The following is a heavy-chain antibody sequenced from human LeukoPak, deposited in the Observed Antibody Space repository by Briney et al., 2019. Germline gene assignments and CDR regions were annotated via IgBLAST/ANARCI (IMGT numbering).Heavy chain of an antibody. Sequence: APVKVSCKASGYTFTSYYMHWVRQAPGQGLEWMGIINPSGGSTSYAQKFQGRVTMTRDMSTSTVYMELSSLRSEDTAVYYCAYSSGYCWFDYWGQGTLATVSS. V-gene: IGHV1-46*01. D-gene: IGHD3-22*01. CDR2: INPSGGST. CDR1: GYTFTSYY. J-gene: IGHJ5*01. CDR3: AYSSGYCWFDY.